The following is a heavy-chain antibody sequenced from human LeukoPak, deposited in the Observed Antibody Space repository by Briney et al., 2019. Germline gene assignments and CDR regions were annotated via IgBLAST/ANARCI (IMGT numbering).Heavy chain of an antibody. D-gene: IGHD4-17*01. CDR2: ISCSGGST. V-gene: IGHV3-23*01. Sequence: GGSLRLSCGASGFTFSSYAMSWVRQAPGKGLEWVSAISCSGGSTYYADSVKGRFTISRDNSKNTLYLQMNSLRAEDTAVYYCAKDRLRVWFDPWGQGTLVTVSS. J-gene: IGHJ5*02. CDR1: GFTFSSYA. CDR3: AKDRLRVWFDP.